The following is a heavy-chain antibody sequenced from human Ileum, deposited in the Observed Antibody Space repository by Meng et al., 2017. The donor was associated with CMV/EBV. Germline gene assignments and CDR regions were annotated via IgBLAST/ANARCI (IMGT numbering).Heavy chain of an antibody. V-gene: IGHV3-23*01. CDR2: MSASGDIT. D-gene: IGHD5-24*01. CDR1: GFSITDYA. CDR3: AKAPTRKYYFDY. J-gene: IGHJ4*02. Sequence: WAASGFSITDYAMDWVRQAPGKGLEWVSVMSASGDITFYAESVKGRFTIGRDTSKNTVYLQMNSLRAEDTAVYYCAKAPTRKYYFDYWGQGSLVTVSS.